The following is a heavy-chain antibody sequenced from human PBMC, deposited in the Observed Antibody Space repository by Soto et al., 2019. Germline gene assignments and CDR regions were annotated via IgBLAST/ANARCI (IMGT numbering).Heavy chain of an antibody. CDR3: ERGTVLRFAEWLGSNWFDT. D-gene: IGHD3-3*01. J-gene: IGHJ5*02. CDR1: GYTFTSYD. Sequence: QVQLVQSGAEVKKPGASVKVSCKASGYTFTSYDINWGRQATGQGLEWMVWMNPNSGNTGYAQKVQGRVTTTRKTSISTAYLKLRRLRSGDAAVYYCERGTVLRFAEWLGSNWFDTWGQGTLVTVSS. V-gene: IGHV1-8*01. CDR2: MNPNSGNT.